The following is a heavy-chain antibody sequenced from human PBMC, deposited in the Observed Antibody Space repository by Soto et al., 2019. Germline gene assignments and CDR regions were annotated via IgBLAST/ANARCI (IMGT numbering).Heavy chain of an antibody. CDR1: GGTFSSYA. V-gene: IGHV1-69*13. CDR3: ASHSTIFGVVIFRYGMDV. J-gene: IGHJ6*02. D-gene: IGHD3-3*01. Sequence: ASVKVSCKASGGTFSSYAISWVRQAPGQGLEWMGGIIPIFGTANYAQKFQGRVTITADESTSTAYMELSSLRSEDTAVYYCASHSTIFGVVIFRYGMDVWGQGTTVTVSS. CDR2: IIPIFGTA.